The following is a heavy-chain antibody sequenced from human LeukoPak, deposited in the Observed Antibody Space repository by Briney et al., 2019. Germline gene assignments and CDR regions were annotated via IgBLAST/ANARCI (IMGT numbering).Heavy chain of an antibody. CDR3: AKDPRFYGREWTGYFDY. D-gene: IGHD3/OR15-3a*01. CDR1: GFTFSNSG. Sequence: PGGSLRLSCAASGFTFSNSGMHWVRQAPGKGLEWVALIRFDGSNDFYADSVKGRFTISRDNSKNTLYLQMNTLRTEETAVYYCAKDPRFYGREWTGYFDYWGQGTLVTVSS. V-gene: IGHV3-30*02. J-gene: IGHJ4*02. CDR2: IRFDGSND.